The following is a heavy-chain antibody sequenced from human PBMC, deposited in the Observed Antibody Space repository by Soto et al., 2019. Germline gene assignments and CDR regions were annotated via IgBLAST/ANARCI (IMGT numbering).Heavy chain of an antibody. D-gene: IGHD2-2*03. CDR2: INAGNGNT. CDR3: ARGSSGMDGWLDP. V-gene: IGHV1-3*01. J-gene: IGHJ5*02. Sequence: ASVKVSCKASGYTFTSYAMHWVRQAPGQRLEWMGWINAGNGNTKYSQKFQGRVTITRDTSASTAYMELRSLRSEDTAVYYCARGSSGMDGWLDPWGQGTLVTVSS. CDR1: GYTFTSYA.